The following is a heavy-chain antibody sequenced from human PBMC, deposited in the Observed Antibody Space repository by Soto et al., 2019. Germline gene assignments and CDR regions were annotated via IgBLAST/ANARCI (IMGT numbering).Heavy chain of an antibody. V-gene: IGHV3-30*18. CDR3: AKGYTLVDTTIPLDF. CDR1: GFTFISYG. J-gene: IGHJ4*02. CDR2: ISYDGSNA. D-gene: IGHD5-18*01. Sequence: GGSLRLSCAASGFTFISYGIHWVRQAPGKGLEWVAVISYDGSNADYADSVKGRFTISRDNSKSTLYLQMDSLRAEDTAVYYCAKGYTLVDTTIPLDFWGQGALVTVSS.